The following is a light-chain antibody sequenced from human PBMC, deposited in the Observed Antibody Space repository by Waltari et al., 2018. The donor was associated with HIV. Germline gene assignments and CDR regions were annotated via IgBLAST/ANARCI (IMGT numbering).Light chain of an antibody. V-gene: IGKV2-28*01. CDR3: MQRLQPPA. CDR1: QNLLKTNGFFY. J-gene: IGKJ3*01. Sequence: ALVQSPVSPSVSPGKSAHNSCRSSQNLLKTNGFFYLDWYLQKQGQSPKLLIYLGSTRATAVPDRINGREASTDVTQTIRRVQPEDVGVFYCMQRLQPPAFGPGTRMEI. CDR2: LGS.